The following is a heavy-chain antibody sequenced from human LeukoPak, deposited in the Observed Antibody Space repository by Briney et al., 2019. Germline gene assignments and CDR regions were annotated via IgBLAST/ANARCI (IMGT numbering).Heavy chain of an antibody. CDR3: ARSRTGSGFLFDY. CDR1: GYTFTVYY. J-gene: IGHJ4*02. V-gene: IGHV1-2*02. D-gene: IGHD3-10*01. Sequence: ASVTVSCTASGYTFTVYYMHWVRQAPGQGLEWMGWINPNSGGTNYAQKFQGRVTMTRDTSISTAYMELSRLRSDDTAVYYCARSRTGSGFLFDYWGQGTLVTVSS. CDR2: INPNSGGT.